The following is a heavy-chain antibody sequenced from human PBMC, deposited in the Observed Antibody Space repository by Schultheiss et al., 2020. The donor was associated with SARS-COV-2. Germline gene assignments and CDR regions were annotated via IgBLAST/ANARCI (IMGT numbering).Heavy chain of an antibody. V-gene: IGHV1-69*17. CDR1: GFTFSSYA. CDR2: IIPIFGIA. CDR3: ARVGCSGGSCYRPGGYFDL. J-gene: IGHJ2*01. D-gene: IGHD2-15*01. Sequence: GGSLRLSCAASGFTFSSYAISWVRQAPGQGLEWMGGIIPIFGIANYAQKFQGRVTITADKSTSTAYMELSSLRSEDTAVYYCARVGCSGGSCYRPGGYFDLWGRGTLVTVSS.